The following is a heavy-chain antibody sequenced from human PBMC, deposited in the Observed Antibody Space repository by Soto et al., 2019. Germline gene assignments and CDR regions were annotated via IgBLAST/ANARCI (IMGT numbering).Heavy chain of an antibody. CDR2: IYPGDSDT. CDR3: AKHDAVGVAVHX. J-gene: IGHJ1*01. V-gene: IGHV5-51*01. D-gene: IGHD6-19*01. Sequence: PGEALKISCKASGYSFASYWIGWVRQLPGKGLEWMVIIYPGDSDTRYSPSFQGQVTISVDKSINNAYLHWSGLEASDIAMYYCAKHDAVGVAVHXWGQVTLFTVSX. CDR1: GYSFASYW.